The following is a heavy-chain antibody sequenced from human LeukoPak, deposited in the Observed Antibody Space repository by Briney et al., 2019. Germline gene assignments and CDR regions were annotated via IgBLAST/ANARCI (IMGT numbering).Heavy chain of an antibody. Sequence: GSLTLSSAAYAFTFSYDAMSWVRQAPGKGKEWVSTISGSGDSTDYADSVKGRFTISRDNAKNTLYLQVNSLRVEDTAVYYCARRTSYYFPYWGQGTLVTVSS. V-gene: IGHV3-23*01. D-gene: IGHD1/OR15-1a*01. CDR3: ARRTSYYFPY. J-gene: IGHJ4*02. CDR1: AFTFSYDA. CDR2: ISGSGDST.